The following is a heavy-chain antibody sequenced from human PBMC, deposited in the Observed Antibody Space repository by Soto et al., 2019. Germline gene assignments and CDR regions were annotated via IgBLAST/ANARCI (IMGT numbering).Heavy chain of an antibody. Sequence: QVQLVESGGGVVQPGRSLRLSCAASGFTFSSYGMHWVRQAPGKGLEWVAVIWYDGSKKYHADSVKGRFTISRDNSKNTLYLQMNSLRAEDTAVYYWARDVSGEGHWFDPWGQGTLVTVSS. CDR1: GFTFSSYG. V-gene: IGHV3-33*01. CDR2: IWYDGSKK. D-gene: IGHD5-12*01. J-gene: IGHJ5*02. CDR3: ARDVSGEGHWFDP.